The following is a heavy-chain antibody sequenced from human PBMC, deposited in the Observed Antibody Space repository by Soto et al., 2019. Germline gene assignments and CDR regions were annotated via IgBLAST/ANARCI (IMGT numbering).Heavy chain of an antibody. CDR1: GFTFSSYA. V-gene: IGHV3-30-3*01. D-gene: IGHD6-13*01. CDR2: ISYDGSNK. Sequence: PGGSLRLSCAASGFTFSSYAMHWVRQAPGKGLEWVAVISYDGSNKYYADSVKGRFTISRDNSKNTLYLQMNSLRAEDTAVYYCARESAAAGTDWFDPWGQGTLVTVSS. CDR3: ARESAAAGTDWFDP. J-gene: IGHJ5*02.